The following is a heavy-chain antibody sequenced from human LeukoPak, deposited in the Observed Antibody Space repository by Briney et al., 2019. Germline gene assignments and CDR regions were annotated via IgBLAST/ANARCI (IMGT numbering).Heavy chain of an antibody. CDR3: ARGRSAVAGRIDY. CDR1: GYTFTSYG. CDR2: INPSGGST. Sequence: GASVKVSCKASGYTFTSYGISWVRQAPGQGLEWMGIINPSGGSTSYAQKFQGRVTMTRDTSTSTVYMELSSLRSEDTAVYYCARGRSAVAGRIDYWGQGTLVTVSS. J-gene: IGHJ4*02. D-gene: IGHD6-19*01. V-gene: IGHV1-46*01.